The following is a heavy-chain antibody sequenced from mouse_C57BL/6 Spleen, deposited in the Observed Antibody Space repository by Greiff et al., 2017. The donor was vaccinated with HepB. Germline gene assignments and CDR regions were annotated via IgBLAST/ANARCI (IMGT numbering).Heavy chain of an antibody. D-gene: IGHD2-1*01. CDR1: GYTFTSYW. Sequence: VQLQQPGAELVKPGASVKMSCKASGYTFTSYWITWVKQRPGQGLEWIGDIYPGSGSTNYNEKFKSKATLTVDTSSSTAYMQLSSLTSEDSAVYYCARWGGNYNYAMDYWGQGTSVTVSS. V-gene: IGHV1-55*01. CDR3: ARWGGNYNYAMDY. J-gene: IGHJ4*01. CDR2: IYPGSGST.